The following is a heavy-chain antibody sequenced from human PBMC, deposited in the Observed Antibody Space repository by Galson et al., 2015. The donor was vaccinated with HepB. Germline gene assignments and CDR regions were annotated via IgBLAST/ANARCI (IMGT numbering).Heavy chain of an antibody. CDR2: INIDESAT. CDR3: ARGAATAGGLWDY. Sequence: SLRLSCAASGFTFSTYWMHWVRQAPGKGLMWVSRINIDESATDYADSVKGRFTVSRDNAKNTLYLQMNSLRDEDTAMYYCARGAATAGGLWDYWGQGTLVTLSS. D-gene: IGHD6-25*01. J-gene: IGHJ4*02. CDR1: GFTFSTYW. V-gene: IGHV3-74*01.